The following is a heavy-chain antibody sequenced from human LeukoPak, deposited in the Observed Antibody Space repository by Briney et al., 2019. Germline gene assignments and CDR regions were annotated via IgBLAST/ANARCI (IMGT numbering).Heavy chain of an antibody. Sequence: GGSLRLSCAASGFTFSSYAMHWVRQAPGRGLEYVAAITSSGSSTFHANSVKGRFTISRDNSKNTLYLQMGSLRPEDMAVYFCTGGPGYDYVWGTYRADYWGQGTLVTVSS. D-gene: IGHD3-16*02. CDR2: ITSSGSST. CDR1: GFTFSSYA. J-gene: IGHJ4*02. V-gene: IGHV3-64*01. CDR3: TGGPGYDYVWGTYRADY.